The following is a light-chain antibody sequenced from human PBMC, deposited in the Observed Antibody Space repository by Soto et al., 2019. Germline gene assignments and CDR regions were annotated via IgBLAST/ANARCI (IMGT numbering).Light chain of an antibody. CDR3: SSYTNKDTLL. V-gene: IGLV2-14*03. Sequence: QSALTQPASVSGSPGQSITISCTGTSSDVGGYDHVSWYQQHPGKAPKLIIYDVTVRPSGISPRFSGSKSDNTASLAVYGLPPEDEADYYCSSYTNKDTLLFGGGTKLTVL. J-gene: IGLJ3*02. CDR2: DVT. CDR1: SSDVGGYDH.